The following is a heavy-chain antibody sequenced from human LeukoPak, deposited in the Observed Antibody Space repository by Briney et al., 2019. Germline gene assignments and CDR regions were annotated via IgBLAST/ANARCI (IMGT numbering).Heavy chain of an antibody. CDR2: ISGSGDST. D-gene: IGHD2-15*01. J-gene: IGHJ3*02. CDR3: ARDLLLAFDI. V-gene: IGHV3-23*01. Sequence: GGSLRLSCAASGFTFSSFALSWVRQAPGKGLEWVSSISGSGDSTYYMESVKGRFTISRDNSENTLYLQMNSLRADDTAVYYCARDLLLAFDIWGQGTMVTVSS. CDR1: GFTFSSFA.